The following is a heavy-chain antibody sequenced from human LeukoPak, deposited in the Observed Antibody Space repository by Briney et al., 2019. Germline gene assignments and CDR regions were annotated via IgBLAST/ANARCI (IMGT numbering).Heavy chain of an antibody. CDR1: GFTFSSYS. CDR3: ARYSEKGLWYYYYYMDV. Sequence: GGSLRLSCAASGFTFSSYSMNWVRQAPGKGLEWVSSISSSSSYIYYADSVKGRFTISRDNAKNSLYLQMNSLRAEDTAVYYCARYSEKGLWYYYYYMDVRGKGTTVTVSS. CDR2: ISSSSSYI. V-gene: IGHV3-21*01. D-gene: IGHD2-15*01. J-gene: IGHJ6*03.